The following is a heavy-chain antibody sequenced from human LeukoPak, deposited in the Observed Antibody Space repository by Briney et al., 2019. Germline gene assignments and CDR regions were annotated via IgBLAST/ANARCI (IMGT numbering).Heavy chain of an antibody. J-gene: IGHJ6*02. CDR2: INPNSGGT. D-gene: IGHD1-7*01. CDR3: ARRLTRVNSYYGLDV. CDR1: GYTFIGYY. V-gene: IGHV1-2*02. Sequence: ASVKVSCKASGYTFIGYYIHWVRQAPGQGLEWMGWINPNSGGTRNAQKLQGRVTITSDTSTRTAYMELSSLKSDDTAVYYCARRLTRVNSYYGLDVWGQGTTVTVSS.